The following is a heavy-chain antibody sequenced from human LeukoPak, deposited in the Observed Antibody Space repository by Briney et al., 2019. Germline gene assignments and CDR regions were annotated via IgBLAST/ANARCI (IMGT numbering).Heavy chain of an antibody. D-gene: IGHD4-17*01. CDR2: ISSSGSPI. CDR3: ATAIRGDYVAFDI. V-gene: IGHV3-48*01. CDR1: GFTFSSYA. Sequence: GGSLRLSCAASGFTFSSYAMNWVRQAPGKGLEWVSYISSSGSPIYYADSVKGRFTLSRDNAMNSLYLQMSSLRAEDTAVYYCATAIRGDYVAFDIWGQGTMVTVSS. J-gene: IGHJ3*02.